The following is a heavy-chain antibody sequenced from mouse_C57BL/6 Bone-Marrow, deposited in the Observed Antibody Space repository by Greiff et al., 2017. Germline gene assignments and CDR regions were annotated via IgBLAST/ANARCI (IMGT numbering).Heavy chain of an antibody. CDR2: ISYDGCN. CDR1: GYSITSGYY. D-gene: IGHD1-1*01. CDR3: ARGAIDFYGSSDD. V-gene: IGHV3-6*01. J-gene: IGHJ2*01. Sequence: EVQLQESGPGLVKPSQSLSLTCSVTGYSITSGYYWNWIRQFPGNKLEWMGYISYDGCNNYHPSVKNRISITRDTSKNQLFLKLTYLTTEDTAIFYCARGAIDFYGSSDDWGQGTTLTVSS.